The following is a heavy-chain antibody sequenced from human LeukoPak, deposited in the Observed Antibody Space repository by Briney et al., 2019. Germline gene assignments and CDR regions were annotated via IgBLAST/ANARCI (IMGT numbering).Heavy chain of an antibody. V-gene: IGHV3-49*04. J-gene: IGHJ5*02. CDR3: TRDEYGSGRKRINWFDP. D-gene: IGHD3-10*01. Sequence: GGSLRLSCTASGFTFGDYAMSWVRQAPGKGLQWVGFIRSKAYGGTTEYAASVKGRFTISRDDSKSIAYLKMSSLKTEDTAVYYCTRDEYGSGRKRINWFDPWGQGTLVTVSS. CDR1: GFTFGDYA. CDR2: IRSKAYGGTT.